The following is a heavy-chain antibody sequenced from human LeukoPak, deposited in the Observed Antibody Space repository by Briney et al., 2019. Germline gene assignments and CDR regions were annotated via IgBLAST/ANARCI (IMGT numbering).Heavy chain of an antibody. CDR2: IKQVGSEK. D-gene: IGHD3-3*01. CDR3: ARDRYYDFWSGAFSFDP. CDR1: GFTFSSYW. J-gene: IGHJ5*02. Sequence: GGSLRLSCAASGFTFSSYWMSWVCQAPGKGLEWVANIKQVGSEKYYVDSVKGRFTISRDNAKNSLYLQMNSLRAEDTAVYDCARDRYYDFWSGAFSFDPWGQGTLVTVSS. V-gene: IGHV3-7*01.